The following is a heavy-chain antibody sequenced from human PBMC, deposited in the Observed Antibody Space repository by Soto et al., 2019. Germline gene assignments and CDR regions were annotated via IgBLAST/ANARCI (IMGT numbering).Heavy chain of an antibody. J-gene: IGHJ4*02. Sequence: PSETLSLTCTVSGGSISSGDYYWSWIRQPPGKGLEWIGYVYYSGSTYYNPSLKSRVTISVDTSKNQFSLKLSSVTAADKAVYYCARSTQGGYCSSTSCYNGYYMDCWGQGTLGSVSS. CDR2: VYYSGST. V-gene: IGHV4-30-4*01. CDR1: GGSISSGDYY. D-gene: IGHD2-2*02. CDR3: ARSTQGGYCSSTSCYNGYYMDC.